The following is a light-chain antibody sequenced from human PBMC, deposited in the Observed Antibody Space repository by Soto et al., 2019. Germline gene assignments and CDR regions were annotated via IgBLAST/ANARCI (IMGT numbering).Light chain of an antibody. CDR3: SSYAGSNNVV. J-gene: IGLJ2*01. V-gene: IGLV2-8*01. CDR1: SSDVGGYNY. Sequence: QSALTQPPSASGSPXXSVTISCTGTSSDVGGYNYVSWYQQHPGKAPKLMIYEVSKRPSGVPDRFSGSKSGNTASLTVSGLQAEDEADYYCSSYAGSNNVVFGGGTKLTVL. CDR2: EVS.